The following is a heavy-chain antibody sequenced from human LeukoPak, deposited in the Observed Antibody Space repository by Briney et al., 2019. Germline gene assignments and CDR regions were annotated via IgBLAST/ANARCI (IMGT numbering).Heavy chain of an antibody. D-gene: IGHD3-10*01. CDR1: GFTFSSYS. CDR3: ARAWRITMVRGVIALDY. V-gene: IGHV3-21*01. J-gene: IGHJ4*02. CDR2: ISSSSSYI. Sequence: GGSLRLSCAASGFTFSSYSMNWVRQAPGKGLEWVSSISSSSSYIYYADSVKGRFTISRDSAKNSLYLQMNSLRAEDTAVYYCARAWRITMVRGVIALDYWGQGTLVTVSS.